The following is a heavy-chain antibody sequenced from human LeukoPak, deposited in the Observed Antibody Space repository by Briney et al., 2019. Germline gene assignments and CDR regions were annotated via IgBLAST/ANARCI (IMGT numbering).Heavy chain of an antibody. D-gene: IGHD3-22*01. V-gene: IGHV4-31*03. J-gene: IGHJ5*02. CDR1: GGSISSGGYY. CDR2: IYYSGST. Sequence: SQTLSLTCTASGGSISSGGYYWSWIRQHPGKGLEWIGYIYYSGSTYYNPSLKSRVTISVDTSKNQFSLKLSSVTAADTAVYYCARGGDSSGYYRIWFDPWGQGTLVTVSS. CDR3: ARGGDSSGYYRIWFDP.